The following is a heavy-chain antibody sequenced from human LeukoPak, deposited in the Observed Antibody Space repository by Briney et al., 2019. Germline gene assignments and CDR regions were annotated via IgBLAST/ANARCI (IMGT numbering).Heavy chain of an antibody. CDR3: ARGARGSGSYYISYFDY. CDR2: INHSGST. V-gene: IGHV4-34*01. D-gene: IGHD3-10*01. J-gene: IGHJ4*02. CDR1: GGSFSGYY. Sequence: KPSETLSLTCVVYGGSFSGYYWSWIRQPPGKGLEWIGEINHSGSTNYNPSLKSRVTISVDTSKNQFSLKLSSVTAADTAVYYCARGARGSGSYYISYFDYWGQGTLVTVSS.